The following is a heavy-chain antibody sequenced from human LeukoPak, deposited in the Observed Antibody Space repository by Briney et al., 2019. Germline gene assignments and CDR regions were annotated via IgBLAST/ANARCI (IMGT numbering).Heavy chain of an antibody. CDR2: ISSSSSYI. CDR3: ARYASYYDSSGYPSC. J-gene: IGHJ4*02. Sequence: IPGGSLRLSCAASGFTFRSYSMNWVRQAPGKGLEWVSSISSSSSYIYYADSVKGRFTISRDNAKNSLYLQMNSLRAEDTAVYYCARYASYYDSSGYPSCWGQGTLVTVSS. V-gene: IGHV3-21*01. D-gene: IGHD3-22*01. CDR1: GFTFRSYS.